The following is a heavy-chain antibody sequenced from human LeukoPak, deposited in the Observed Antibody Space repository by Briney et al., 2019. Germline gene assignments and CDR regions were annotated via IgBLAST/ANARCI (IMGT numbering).Heavy chain of an antibody. CDR2: IYYSGST. CDR3: AREEVSGPDAFDI. V-gene: IGHV4-59*01. Sequence: SETLSLTCTVSGGSISSYYWSWIRQPPGKGLEWIGDIYYSGSTNYNPSLKSRVTISVDTSKNQFSLKLSSVTAADTAVYYCAREEVSGPDAFDIWGQGTMVTVSS. D-gene: IGHD6-19*01. CDR1: GGSISSYY. J-gene: IGHJ3*02.